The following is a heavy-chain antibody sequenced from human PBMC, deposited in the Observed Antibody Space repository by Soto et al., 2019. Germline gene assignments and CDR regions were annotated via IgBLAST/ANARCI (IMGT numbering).Heavy chain of an antibody. CDR3: TTDREWELLHDYYYGMDV. Sequence: GGSLRLSCAASGFTFSNAWMSWVRQAPGKGLEWVGRIRSKTDGGTTDYAAPVRGRFTISRDDSKNTLYLQMNSLKTEDTAVYYCTTDREWELLHDYYYGMDVWGQGTTVTVSS. D-gene: IGHD1-26*01. J-gene: IGHJ6*02. V-gene: IGHV3-15*01. CDR1: GFTFSNAW. CDR2: IRSKTDGGTT.